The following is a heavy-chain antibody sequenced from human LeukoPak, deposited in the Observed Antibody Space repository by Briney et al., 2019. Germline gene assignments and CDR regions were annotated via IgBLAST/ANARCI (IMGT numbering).Heavy chain of an antibody. CDR3: ARDHGYSSSPGAFDI. J-gene: IGHJ3*02. CDR2: IYYSGST. Sequence: SETLSLTCTVSGGSISSYYWSWIRQPPGKGLEWIGYIYYSGSTNYNPSLKSRVTISVDTSKDQFSLKLSSVTAADTAVYYCARDHGYSSSPGAFDIWGQGTMVTVSS. D-gene: IGHD6-13*01. CDR1: GGSISSYY. V-gene: IGHV4-59*01.